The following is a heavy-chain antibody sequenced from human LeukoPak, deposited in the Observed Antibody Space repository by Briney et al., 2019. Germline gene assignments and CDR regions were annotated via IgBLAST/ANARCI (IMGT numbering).Heavy chain of an antibody. CDR2: IYGSGST. CDR3: ARTQWELRDFDY. Sequence: PSETLSLPCTVSGRSISSYYWSWIRQPPGKGLEWIGHIYGSGSTNYNPSLKSRVTLSVDTSKNQFSLKLSSVTAADTAVYYCARTQWELRDFDYWGQGTLVTVSS. D-gene: IGHD1-26*01. J-gene: IGHJ4*02. V-gene: IGHV4-59*01. CDR1: GRSISSYY.